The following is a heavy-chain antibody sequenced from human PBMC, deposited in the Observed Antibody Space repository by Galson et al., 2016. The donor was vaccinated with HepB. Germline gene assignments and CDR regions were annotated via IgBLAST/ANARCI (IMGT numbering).Heavy chain of an antibody. CDR1: GLTFSSYG. CDR2: MSGSGGTT. D-gene: IGHD3-22*01. V-gene: IGHV3-23*01. J-gene: IGHJ4*02. CDR3: AKDDSNGYYYFDY. Sequence: SLRLSCAASGLTFSSYGMSWVRQAPGKGLEWVSTMSGSGGTTYYADSVKGRFTISRDNSKNTLYLQMNSLRAEDTAVYNCAKDDSNGYYYFDYWGEGTLVTVSS.